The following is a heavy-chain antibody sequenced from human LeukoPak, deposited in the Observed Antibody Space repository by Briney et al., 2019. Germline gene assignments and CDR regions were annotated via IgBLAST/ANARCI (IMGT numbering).Heavy chain of an antibody. CDR2: INPSGEST. Sequence: ASVKLSCKAFGYSLTNYYVHWVRQAPGQGLGWMGEINPSGESTSYAQKFQGRITVTRDTYTNTVYMDLSSLRSEDTATYYCARGAPTTRIGAGRFDYWGQGSLLTVAS. V-gene: IGHV1-46*01. CDR1: GYSLTNYY. J-gene: IGHJ4*02. CDR3: ARGAPTTRIGAGRFDY. D-gene: IGHD5-12*01.